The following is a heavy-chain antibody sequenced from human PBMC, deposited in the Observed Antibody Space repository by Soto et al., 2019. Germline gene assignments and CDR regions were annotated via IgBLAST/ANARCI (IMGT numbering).Heavy chain of an antibody. Sequence: GASVKVSCKASGYTFTGYYMHWVRQAPGQGLEWMGWINPNSGGTNYAQKFQGRVTMTRDTSISTAYMELSRLRSDDTAVYYCASGYYDFWSGHEYYYYGMDVWGQGTTVTVSS. CDR3: ASGYYDFWSGHEYYYYGMDV. CDR2: INPNSGGT. D-gene: IGHD3-3*01. CDR1: GYTFTGYY. V-gene: IGHV1-2*02. J-gene: IGHJ6*02.